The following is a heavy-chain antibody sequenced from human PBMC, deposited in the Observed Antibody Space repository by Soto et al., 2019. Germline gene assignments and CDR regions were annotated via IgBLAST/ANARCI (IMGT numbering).Heavy chain of an antibody. V-gene: IGHV1-8*01. Sequence: QVQLVQSGAEVKKTGASVKVSCKASGYTFTSYDMNWVRQATGQGLEWMGWMNPNSGNTGYAPKFQGRVTMTRNTTIRTAYSELSSLRSEDTAVYDCARTLYGDNVDYWGQGTLVTVSS. CDR3: ARTLYGDNVDY. D-gene: IGHD4-17*01. J-gene: IGHJ4*02. CDR1: GYTFTSYD. CDR2: MNPNSGNT.